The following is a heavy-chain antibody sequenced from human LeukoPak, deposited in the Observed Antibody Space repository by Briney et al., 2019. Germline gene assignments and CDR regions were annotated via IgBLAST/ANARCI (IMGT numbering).Heavy chain of an antibody. CDR3: VKHRLVRGVITDYYFDY. CDR1: GFTFSSYA. Sequence: GGFLRLSCAASGFTFSSYAMSWVRQAPGKGLEWVSVIRGSGSSTNYADSVEGRFTISRDNYKNTLSLQMNSLRAEDTAVYYCVKHRLVRGVITDYYFDYWGQGTLVTVSS. D-gene: IGHD3-10*01. CDR2: IRGSGSST. V-gene: IGHV3-23*01. J-gene: IGHJ4*02.